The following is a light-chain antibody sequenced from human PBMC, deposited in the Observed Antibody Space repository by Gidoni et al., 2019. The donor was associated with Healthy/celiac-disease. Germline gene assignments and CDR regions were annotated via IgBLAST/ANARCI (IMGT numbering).Light chain of an antibody. CDR2: EES. CDR3: QVWDSRSDKWV. Sequence: SYALTQLPSVSLVPGQTARITCGGNNFGSKTVHWYQQKPGQAPVLVVYEESDRPSGIPERFSGSNSGNTATLTSSRVEAGDESDYYWQVWDSRSDKWVFGGWTKLTVL. V-gene: IGLV3-21*02. J-gene: IGLJ3*02. CDR1: NFGSKT.